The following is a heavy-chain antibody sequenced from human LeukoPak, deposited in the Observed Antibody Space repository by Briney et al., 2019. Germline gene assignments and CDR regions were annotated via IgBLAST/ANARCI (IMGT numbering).Heavy chain of an antibody. D-gene: IGHD1-1*01. J-gene: IGHJ4*02. CDR2: INHSGST. Sequence: SETLSLTCAVYGGSFSGYYWSWIRQPPGEGLEWIGEINHSGSTNYNPSLKSRVTISVDTSKNQFSLKLSSVTAADTAVYYCARARSRQPKFDYWGQGTLVTVSS. CDR1: GGSFSGYY. V-gene: IGHV4-34*01. CDR3: ARARSRQPKFDY.